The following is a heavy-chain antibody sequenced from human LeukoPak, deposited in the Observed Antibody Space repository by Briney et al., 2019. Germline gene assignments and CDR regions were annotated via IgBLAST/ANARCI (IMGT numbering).Heavy chain of an antibody. CDR3: ATAPRDGYNTPLFDY. CDR2: FDPEDGET. Sequence: ASVEVSCKVSGYTLTELSMHWVRQAPGKGLEWMGGFDPEDGETIYAQKFQGRVTMTEDTSTDTAYMELSSLRSEDTAVYYCATAPRDGYNTPLFDYWGQGTLVTVSS. V-gene: IGHV1-24*01. D-gene: IGHD5-12*01. CDR1: GYTLTELS. J-gene: IGHJ4*02.